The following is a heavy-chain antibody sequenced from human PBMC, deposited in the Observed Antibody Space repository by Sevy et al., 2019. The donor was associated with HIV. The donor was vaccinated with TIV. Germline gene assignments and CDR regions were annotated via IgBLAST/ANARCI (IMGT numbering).Heavy chain of an antibody. CDR2: IIPIFGTA. V-gene: IGHV1-69*06. Sequence: ASVKVSCKASGDTFSSYAISWVRQAPGQGLEWMGGIIPIFGTANYAQKCQGRVTITADKSTSRAYMERSSRRSEDKAVYYSARYNLDGYDCIRRALLFDYWGQGNLVTVSS. J-gene: IGHJ4*02. D-gene: IGHD5-12*01. CDR3: ARYNLDGYDCIRRALLFDY. CDR1: GDTFSSYA.